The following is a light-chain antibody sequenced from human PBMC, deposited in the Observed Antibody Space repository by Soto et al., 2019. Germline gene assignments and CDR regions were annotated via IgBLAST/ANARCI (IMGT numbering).Light chain of an antibody. CDR1: QSLSSSY. V-gene: IGKV3-20*01. J-gene: IGKJ5*01. CDR2: GAF. CDR3: QQYGTLIT. Sequence: EIVLTQSPGTLSLSPGERVTLSCRASQSLSSSYLAWHQQKPGQAPRLLIYGAFNRATGIPDRFSGSGSGTDFTLTISRLEPEDFAVYYCQQYGTLITFGQGTRL.